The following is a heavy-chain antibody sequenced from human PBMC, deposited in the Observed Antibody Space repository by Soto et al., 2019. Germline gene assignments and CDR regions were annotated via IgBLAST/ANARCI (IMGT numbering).Heavy chain of an antibody. CDR3: ARGAAAAGYYYYYYMDV. J-gene: IGHJ6*03. Sequence: SETLSLTCAVYGGSFSGYYWSWIRQPPGKGLEWIGEINHSGSTNYNPSLKSRVTISVDTSKNQFSLKLSSVTAADTAVYYCARGAAAAGYYYYYYMDVWGKGTTVTVSS. CDR2: INHSGST. D-gene: IGHD6-13*01. V-gene: IGHV4-34*01. CDR1: GGSFSGYY.